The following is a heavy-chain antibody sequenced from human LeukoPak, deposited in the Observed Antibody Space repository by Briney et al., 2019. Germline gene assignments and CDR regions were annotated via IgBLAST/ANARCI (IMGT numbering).Heavy chain of an antibody. CDR2: IIPIFGTA. CDR1: GGTFSSYA. V-gene: IGHV1-69*05. CDR3: ARGTYIVVVPAAMRGRAFDI. Sequence: GASVKVSCKASGGTFSSYAISWVRQAPGQGLEWMGGIIPIFGTANYAQKFQGRVTITTDESTSTAYMELSSLRSEDTAVYYCARGTYIVVVPAAMRGRAFDIWGQGTMVTVSS. J-gene: IGHJ3*02. D-gene: IGHD2-2*01.